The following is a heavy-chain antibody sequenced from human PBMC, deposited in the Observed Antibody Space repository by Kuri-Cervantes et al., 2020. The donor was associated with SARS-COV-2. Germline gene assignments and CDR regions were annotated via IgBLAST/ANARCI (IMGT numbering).Heavy chain of an antibody. D-gene: IGHD1-26*01. Sequence: GESLKISCAASGFTFGSYSMNSVRQAPGKGLEWVSSISSSSSYIYYADSVKGRFTISRDNAKNSLYLQMNSLRAEDTAVYYCASQGAVYWGQGTLVTVSS. J-gene: IGHJ4*02. V-gene: IGHV3-21*01. CDR1: GFTFGSYS. CDR2: ISSSSSYI. CDR3: ASQGAVY.